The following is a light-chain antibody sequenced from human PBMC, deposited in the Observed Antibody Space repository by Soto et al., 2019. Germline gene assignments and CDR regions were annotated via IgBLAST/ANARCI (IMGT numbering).Light chain of an antibody. Sequence: IVLTQSPGTLSLSPGDRATLSCRASQTVSNNYLAWCQQKPGQAPRLLMYDASSRATGIPDRFSGSGSGTDFTLTISRLEPEDFAVYYCQQYSSSRTFGQGTRVDIK. J-gene: IGKJ1*01. V-gene: IGKV3-20*01. CDR1: QTVSNNY. CDR3: QQYSSSRT. CDR2: DAS.